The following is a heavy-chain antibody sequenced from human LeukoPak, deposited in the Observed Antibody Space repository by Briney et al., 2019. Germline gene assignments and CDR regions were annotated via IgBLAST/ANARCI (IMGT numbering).Heavy chain of an antibody. CDR2: IYHSGST. J-gene: IGHJ4*02. CDR1: GGSIGSDH. D-gene: IGHD4-23*01. CDR3: ARGRPTVVTPFEY. V-gene: IGHV4-59*01. Sequence: KPSETLSLTCSGSGGSIGSDHWSWIRQPPGKGLEWIGYIYHSGSTNYNPSLKSRVTISVDTSRNQFSLKLSSVTAADTAMYYCARGRPTVVTPFEYWGQGTLVTVSS.